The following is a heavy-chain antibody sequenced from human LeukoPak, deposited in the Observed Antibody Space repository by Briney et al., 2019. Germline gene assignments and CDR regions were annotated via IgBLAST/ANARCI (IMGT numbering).Heavy chain of an antibody. J-gene: IGHJ4*02. CDR1: GGSISSYY. D-gene: IGHD6-19*01. CDR3: ARGTIAVAAHY. CDR2: IYYSGST. Sequence: SETLSLTCTVSGGSISSYYWSWIRQPPGKGLEWIGYIYYSGSTNYNPSLKRRVTISVDTSKNQFSLKLSSVTAADTAVYYCARGTIAVAAHYWGQGTLVTVSS. V-gene: IGHV4-59*01.